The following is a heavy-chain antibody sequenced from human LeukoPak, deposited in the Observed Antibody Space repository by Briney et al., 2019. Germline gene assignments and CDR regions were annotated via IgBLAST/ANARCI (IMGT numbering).Heavy chain of an antibody. CDR1: GGSISSYY. D-gene: IGHD6-19*01. Sequence: SETLSLTCTVSGGSISSYYWSWIRQPPGKGLEWIGYIYYSGSTNYNPSLKGRVTISVDTSKNQFSLKLSSVTAADTAVYYCARAGRDSSGWYYYYYGMDVWGQGTTVTVSS. V-gene: IGHV4-59*01. J-gene: IGHJ6*02. CDR3: ARAGRDSSGWYYYYYGMDV. CDR2: IYYSGST.